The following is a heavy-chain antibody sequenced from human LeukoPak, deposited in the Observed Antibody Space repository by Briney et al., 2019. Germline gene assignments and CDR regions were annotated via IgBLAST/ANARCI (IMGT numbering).Heavy chain of an antibody. D-gene: IGHD3-10*01. CDR2: INPNSGGT. J-gene: IGHJ4*02. CDR3: ARETMVRGVISEQFDY. CDR1: GYTFTGYY. V-gene: IGHV1-2*02. Sequence: ASVKVPCKASGYTFTGYYMHWVRQAPGQGLEWMGWINPNSGGTNYAQKFQGRVTMTRDTSISTAYMELSRLRSDDTAVYYCARETMVRGVISEQFDYWGQGTLVTVSS.